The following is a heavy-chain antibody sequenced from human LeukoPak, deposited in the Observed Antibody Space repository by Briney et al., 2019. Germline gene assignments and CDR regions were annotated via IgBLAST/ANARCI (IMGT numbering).Heavy chain of an antibody. CDR3: ARGGMTYYYYYGMDV. J-gene: IGHJ6*02. Sequence: ASVKVSCKASGYTFTGYYIHWVRQGPGQGLEWMGWINPNSGGTNYAQKFQGRVTMTRDSSISTAYMELSRLRSDDTAVYYCARGGMTYYYYYGMDVWGQGTTVTVSS. D-gene: IGHD1-26*01. CDR1: GYTFTGYY. CDR2: INPNSGGT. V-gene: IGHV1-2*02.